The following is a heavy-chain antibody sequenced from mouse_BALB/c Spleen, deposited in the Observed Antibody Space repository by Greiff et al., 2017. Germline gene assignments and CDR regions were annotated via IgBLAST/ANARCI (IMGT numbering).Heavy chain of an antibody. V-gene: IGHV14-1*02. CDR2: IDPENGNT. CDR3: ALYGNYDLFAY. D-gene: IGHD2-10*02. Sequence: EVKLMESGAELVRPGALVKLSCKASGFNIKDYYMHWVKQRPEQGLEWIGWIDPENGNTIYDPKFQGKASITADTSSNTAYLQLSSLTSEDTAVYYCALYGNYDLFAYWGQGTLVTVSA. CDR1: GFNIKDYY. J-gene: IGHJ3*01.